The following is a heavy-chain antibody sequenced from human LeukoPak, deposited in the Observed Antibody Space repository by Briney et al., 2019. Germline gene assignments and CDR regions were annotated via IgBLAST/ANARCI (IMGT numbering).Heavy chain of an antibody. CDR1: GFTFSDYY. V-gene: IGHV3-11*01. CDR2: ISSSGSTI. J-gene: IGHJ3*02. Sequence: PGGSLRLSCAASGFTFSDYYMSWIRQAPGKGLEWVSYISSSGSTIYYADSVKGRFTISRDNAKNSLYLQMNSLRAEDTAVYYCARDSGYCSSTSCSSSGAFDIWGQGTMVTVSS. CDR3: ARDSGYCSSTSCSSSGAFDI. D-gene: IGHD2-2*01.